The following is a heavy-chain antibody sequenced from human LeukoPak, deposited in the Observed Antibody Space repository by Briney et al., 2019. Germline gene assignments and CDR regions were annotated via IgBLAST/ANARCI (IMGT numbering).Heavy chain of an antibody. CDR3: ARLKISYYDFWSGTKGKNFDY. D-gene: IGHD3-3*01. V-gene: IGHV3-11*04. CDR2: ISSSGSTI. CDR1: GFTFSDYY. J-gene: IGHJ4*02. Sequence: PGGSLRLSCAASGFTFSDYYMSWIRQAPGKGLEWVSYISSSGSTIYYADSVKGRFTISRDNSKNTLYLQMNSLRAEDTAVYYCARLKISYYDFWSGTKGKNFDYWGQGTLVTVSS.